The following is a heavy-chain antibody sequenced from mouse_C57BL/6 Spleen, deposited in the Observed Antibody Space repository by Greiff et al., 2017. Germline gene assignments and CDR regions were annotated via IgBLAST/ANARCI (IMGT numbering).Heavy chain of an antibody. Sequence: VQLQQSGTELARPGASVKMSCKTSGYTFTSYWMHWVKQRPGQGLEWIGAIYPGNSDTSYNQKFKGKAKLTAVTSASTAYMELSSLTNEDSAVYYCTRSAIYYGNYGYWGQGTTLTVSS. V-gene: IGHV1-5*01. CDR1: GYTFTSYW. CDR2: IYPGNSDT. D-gene: IGHD2-1*01. J-gene: IGHJ2*01. CDR3: TRSAIYYGNYGY.